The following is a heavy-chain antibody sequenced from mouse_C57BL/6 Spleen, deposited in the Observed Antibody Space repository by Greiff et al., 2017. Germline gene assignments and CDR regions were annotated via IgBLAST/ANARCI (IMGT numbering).Heavy chain of an antibody. J-gene: IGHJ4*01. Sequence: QVQLKESGAELVRPGASVTLSCKASGYTFTDYEMHWVKQTPVHGLEWIGAIDPETGGTAYNQKFKGKAILTADKSSSTAYMELRSLTSEDSAVYYCTRYDYEGYYAMDYWGQGTSVTVSS. CDR3: TRYDYEGYYAMDY. CDR2: IDPETGGT. CDR1: GYTFTDYE. D-gene: IGHD2-4*01. V-gene: IGHV1-15*01.